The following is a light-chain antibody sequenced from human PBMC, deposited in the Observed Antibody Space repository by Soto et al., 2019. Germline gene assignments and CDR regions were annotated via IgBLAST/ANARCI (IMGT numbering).Light chain of an antibody. V-gene: IGLV1-47*01. Sequence: QSELTQPPSASGTPGQRVTISCSGSSSNIGSNYVYWYQQLPGTAPKLLIYRNNQRPSGVPDRFSGSKSGTSASLAISGFRSEDEADYYCAAWDDSLSGVVFGGGTKLTVL. J-gene: IGLJ2*01. CDR2: RNN. CDR1: SSNIGSNY. CDR3: AAWDDSLSGVV.